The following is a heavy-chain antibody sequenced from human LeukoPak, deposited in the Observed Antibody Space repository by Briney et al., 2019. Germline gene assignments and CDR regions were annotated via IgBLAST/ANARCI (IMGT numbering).Heavy chain of an antibody. CDR2: LYYMRGA. D-gene: IGHD3-16*02. CDR1: GGSISSGGYY. V-gene: IGHV4-61*08. CDR3: AREGATYDYVWGSYPFDY. Sequence: PSQTLSLTCTVSGGSISSGGYYWSWSRQPPGKGVEWIGNLYYMRGAWYKSSLKSRVTTSVDTSRNEFSLKLSSVTAADTAVYYCAREGATYDYVWGSYPFDYWGQGTLVTVSS. J-gene: IGHJ4*02.